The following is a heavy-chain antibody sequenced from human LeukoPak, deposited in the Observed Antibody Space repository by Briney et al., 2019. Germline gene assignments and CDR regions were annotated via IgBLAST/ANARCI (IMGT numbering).Heavy chain of an antibody. D-gene: IGHD3-10*01. J-gene: IGHJ4*02. CDR3: AKRNSGGPYYFDY. Sequence: GGSLRLSCAASGFTFSSYAMSWVRQAPGKGLQWVSTISVSGDNTYHADSVKGRFTISRDNSKNTLYLQMNSLRADDTAIYYCAKRNSGGPYYFDYWGQGTLVTVSS. CDR1: GFTFSSYA. V-gene: IGHV3-23*01. CDR2: ISVSGDNT.